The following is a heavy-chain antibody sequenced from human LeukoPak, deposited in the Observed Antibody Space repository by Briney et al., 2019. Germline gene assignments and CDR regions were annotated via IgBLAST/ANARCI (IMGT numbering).Heavy chain of an antibody. J-gene: IGHJ4*02. CDR1: GGSFSGYY. Sequence: PSETLSLTCAVYGGSFSGYYWTWIRQPPGKGLEWIGEINHSGSTNYNPSLKSRVTISIDTSKNQFSLKLSSVTAADTAVYYCARVYCGGDCYSWGQGTLVTVSS. CDR3: ARVYCGGDCYS. D-gene: IGHD2-21*02. V-gene: IGHV4-34*01. CDR2: INHSGST.